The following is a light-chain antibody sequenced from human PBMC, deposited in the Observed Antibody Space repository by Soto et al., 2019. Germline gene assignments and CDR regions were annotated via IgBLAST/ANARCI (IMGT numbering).Light chain of an antibody. V-gene: IGLV2-14*01. CDR3: SSYTTDFVYV. Sequence: QSALTQPASVSGSPGQSITISCTGSSSDIGAFNYVAWYQQHPGKAPKLIIHGVTNRPSGVSSRFSGSKSDYTASLTISGLQAEDEADYYCSSYTTDFVYVFGTGTKLTVL. CDR2: GVT. CDR1: SSDIGAFNY. J-gene: IGLJ1*01.